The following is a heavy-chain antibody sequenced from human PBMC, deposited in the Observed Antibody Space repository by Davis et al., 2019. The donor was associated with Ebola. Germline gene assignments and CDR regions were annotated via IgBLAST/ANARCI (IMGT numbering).Heavy chain of an antibody. CDR3: ARHVVGSPPDN. CDR2: IFHSGST. V-gene: IGHV4-4*02. CDR1: GGSISSGYW. J-gene: IGHJ4*02. Sequence: PSETLSLTCTVSGGSISSGYWWSWVRQPPGKGLEWIGEIFHSGSTTYNPSLKSRVTLSVDTSKNQFSLKLSSVTAADTAVYYCARHVVGSPPDNWGQGTLVTVSS.